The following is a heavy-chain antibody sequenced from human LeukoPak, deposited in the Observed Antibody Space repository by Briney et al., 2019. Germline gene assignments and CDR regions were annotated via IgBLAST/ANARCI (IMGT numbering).Heavy chain of an antibody. CDR3: ARDARFSGTPPFGMDV. D-gene: IGHD6-25*01. Sequence: SETLSLTCSVSGGSISSGGYYWSWIRQHPGKGLEWIGYIYYSGTTYYNPSLKSRVTISVDTSKNQFSLKVSSVTAADTAVYYCARDARFSGTPPFGMDVWGQGITVTVSS. CDR1: GGSISSGGYY. CDR2: IYYSGTT. J-gene: IGHJ6*02. V-gene: IGHV4-31*03.